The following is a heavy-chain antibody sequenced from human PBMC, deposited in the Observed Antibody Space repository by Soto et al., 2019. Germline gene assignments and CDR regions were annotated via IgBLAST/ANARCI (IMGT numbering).Heavy chain of an antibody. J-gene: IGHJ4*02. D-gene: IGHD1-20*01. CDR2: IFYSGST. V-gene: IGHV4-31*03. Sequence: PSETLSLTCTVSGGPITSGGYFWNWIRQHPGKGLEWIGYIFYSGSTYYNPSLKSRLTISVDTSKNEFYLELRSVTAADTAVYYCARDGIRRRDEHVHWGQGTLVTVSS. CDR3: ARDGIRRRDEHVH. CDR1: GGPITSGGYF.